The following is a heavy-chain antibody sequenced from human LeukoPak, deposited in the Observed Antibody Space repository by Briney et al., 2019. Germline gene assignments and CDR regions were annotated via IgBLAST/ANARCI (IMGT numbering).Heavy chain of an antibody. CDR1: GFTFSSYS. V-gene: IGHV3-21*01. J-gene: IGHJ4*02. CDR2: ISSSSYI. Sequence: PGGSLRLSCAASGFTFSSYSMNWVRQAPGKGLEWVSSISSSSYIYYADSVKGRFTISRDNAKNPLYLQMNSLRAEDTAVYYCARLPFQDIAAAGMVDYWGQGTLVTVSS. D-gene: IGHD6-13*01. CDR3: ARLPFQDIAAAGMVDY.